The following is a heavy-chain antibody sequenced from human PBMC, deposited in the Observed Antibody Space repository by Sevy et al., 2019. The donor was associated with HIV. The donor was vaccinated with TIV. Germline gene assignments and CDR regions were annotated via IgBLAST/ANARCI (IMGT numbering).Heavy chain of an antibody. Sequence: SETLSLTCNVSGVSITRSYWNWIRQTPGKGLEWIAFVYYTGKTNYNPSLKSRVTVSLDTSKSQFSLRLSSVTAADTAVYYCARGGAGRQFDYYYYMDVWGKGTTVTVSS. CDR2: VYYTGKT. CDR3: ARGGAGRQFDYYYYMDV. J-gene: IGHJ6*03. V-gene: IGHV4-59*01. CDR1: GVSITRSY. D-gene: IGHD6-6*01.